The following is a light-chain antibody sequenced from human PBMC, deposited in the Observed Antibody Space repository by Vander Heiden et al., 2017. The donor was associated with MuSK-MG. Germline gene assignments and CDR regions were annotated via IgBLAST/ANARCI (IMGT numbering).Light chain of an antibody. Sequence: EIVLTQSPGTLSLSPGERATLSCRASQSVSSSYLAWYQQKPGQAPRLLIYGASSRANGIPDRFGGSGSGTDFTLTISRLEPEDFAVYYCQQYGSSPPITFGQGTRLEIK. J-gene: IGKJ5*01. CDR2: GAS. CDR3: QQYGSSPPIT. CDR1: QSVSSSY. V-gene: IGKV3-20*01.